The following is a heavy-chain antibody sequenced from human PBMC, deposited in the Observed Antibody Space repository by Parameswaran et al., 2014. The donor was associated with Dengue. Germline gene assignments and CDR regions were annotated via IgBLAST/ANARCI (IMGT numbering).Heavy chain of an antibody. D-gene: IGHD6-13*01. CDR2: ISSSSSTI. Sequence: KWIRQPPGKGLEWVSYISSSSSTIYYADSVKGRFTISRDNAKNSLYLQMNSLRAEDTAVYYCARDPTGVSLYYYYYGMDVWGQGTTVTVSS. J-gene: IGHJ6*02. V-gene: IGHV3-48*01. CDR3: ARDPTGVSLYYYYYGMDV.